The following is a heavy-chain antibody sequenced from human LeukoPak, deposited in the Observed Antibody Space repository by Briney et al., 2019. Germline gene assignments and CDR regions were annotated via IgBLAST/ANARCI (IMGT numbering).Heavy chain of an antibody. D-gene: IGHD3-22*01. Sequence: EASVKVSCKASGYTFTSYYMHWVRQAPGQGLEWMGIINPSGGSTSYAQKFQGRVTMTRDTSISTAYMELSRLRSDDTAVYYCARAPRSITMIVVVTTYYFDYWGQGTLVTVSS. CDR3: ARAPRSITMIVVVTTYYFDY. CDR1: GYTFTSYY. CDR2: INPSGGST. V-gene: IGHV1-46*01. J-gene: IGHJ4*02.